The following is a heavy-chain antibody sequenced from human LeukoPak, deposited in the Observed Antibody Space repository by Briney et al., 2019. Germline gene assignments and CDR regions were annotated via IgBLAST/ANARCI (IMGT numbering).Heavy chain of an antibody. V-gene: IGHV3-23*01. CDR3: ARQVAVAGPGVYYYYYYMDV. CDR2: ISSSGSGGRT. CDR1: GFTFRNFG. D-gene: IGHD6-19*01. Sequence: GGSLRLSCAASGFTFRNFGMNWVRQAPGKGLEWVSGISSSGSGGRTYYADSVKGRFTISRDNSKNTLYLQMNSLRAEDTAVYYCARQVAVAGPGVYYYYYYMDVWGKGTTVTVSS. J-gene: IGHJ6*03.